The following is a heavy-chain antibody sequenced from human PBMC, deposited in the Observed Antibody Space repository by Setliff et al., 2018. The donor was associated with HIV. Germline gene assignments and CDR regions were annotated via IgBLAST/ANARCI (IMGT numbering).Heavy chain of an antibody. V-gene: IGHV4-39*01. D-gene: IGHD3-22*01. Sequence: SETLSLTCTVSGGSISNGYYYWVWIRQPPGKGLEWIGSIFYTGSAHYNPSLKSRVTISVDTSRNQFSMKLSSVTAADTTMYYCARWVTTPTKGAFDIWGQGTVVTVSS. CDR1: GGSISNGYYY. J-gene: IGHJ3*02. CDR3: ARWVTTPTKGAFDI. CDR2: IFYTGSA.